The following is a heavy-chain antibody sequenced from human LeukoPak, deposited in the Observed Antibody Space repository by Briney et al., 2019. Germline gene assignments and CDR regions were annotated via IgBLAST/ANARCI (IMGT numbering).Heavy chain of an antibody. D-gene: IGHD2-8*01. J-gene: IGHJ4*02. CDR2: TYYSGST. V-gene: IGHV4-59*08. CDR1: GGSISNYY. CDR3: ARRVYGGYIEY. Sequence: SETLSLTCTVSGGSISNYYWSWIRQPPGKGLEWIGYTYYSGSTNYNPSLKSRVTISVDTSKNQFSLKLSSVTAADTAVYYCARRVYGGYIEYWGQGTLVTVSS.